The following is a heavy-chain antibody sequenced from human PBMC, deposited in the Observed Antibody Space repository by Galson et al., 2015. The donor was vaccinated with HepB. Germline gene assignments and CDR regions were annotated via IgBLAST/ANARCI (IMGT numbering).Heavy chain of an antibody. J-gene: IGHJ4*02. D-gene: IGHD3-22*01. CDR1: GYTFTGYY. V-gene: IGHV1-2*04. CDR3: ARSVYDSSGSYYFDY. Sequence: SVKVSCKASGYTFTGYYMHWVRQAPGQGLEWMGWINPNSGGTNYAQKFQGWVTMTRDTSISTAYMELSRLRSDDTAVYYCARSVYDSSGSYYFDYWGQGTLVTVSS. CDR2: INPNSGGT.